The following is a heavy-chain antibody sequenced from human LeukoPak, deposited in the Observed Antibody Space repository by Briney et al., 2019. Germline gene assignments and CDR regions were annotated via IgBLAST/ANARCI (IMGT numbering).Heavy chain of an antibody. Sequence: GASVKVSCKASGYTFTGYYMHWVRQAPGQGLEWMGWINPNSGGTNYAQKFQGRVTMTRDTSISTAYMELSRLRSDDTAVYYCARLDDSSGYYYGGDYWGQGTLVTVSS. D-gene: IGHD3-22*01. CDR3: ARLDDSSGYYYGGDY. CDR1: GYTFTGYY. J-gene: IGHJ4*02. V-gene: IGHV1-2*02. CDR2: INPNSGGT.